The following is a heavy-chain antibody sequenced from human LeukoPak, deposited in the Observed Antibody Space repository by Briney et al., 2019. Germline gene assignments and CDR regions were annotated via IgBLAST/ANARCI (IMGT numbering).Heavy chain of an antibody. J-gene: IGHJ5*02. Sequence: SGTLSLTCAVSGGSISSINWWSWVRQAPGKGLEWIGEIYHTGSTNYNPSLKSRVTISVDTSKNQFSLKLSSVTAADTAVYYCARFATGYYDNWFDPWGQGTLVTVSS. CDR2: IYHTGST. D-gene: IGHD3-9*01. CDR3: ARFATGYYDNWFDP. V-gene: IGHV4-4*02. CDR1: GGSISSINW.